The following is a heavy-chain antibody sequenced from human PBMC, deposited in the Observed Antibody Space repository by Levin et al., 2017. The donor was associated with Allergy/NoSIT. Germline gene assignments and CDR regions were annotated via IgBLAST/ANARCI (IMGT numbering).Heavy chain of an antibody. CDR2: ISYDGSNK. CDR3: ASVLTNYDSIFGY. CDR1: GFTFSSYA. V-gene: IGHV3-30-3*01. D-gene: IGHD3-22*01. J-gene: IGHJ4*02. Sequence: GGSLRLSCAASGFTFSSYAMHWVRQAPGKGLEWVAVISYDGSNKYYADSVMGRFTISRDNSKNTLYLQMNSLRAEDTAVYYCASVLTNYDSIFGYWGQGTLVTVSS.